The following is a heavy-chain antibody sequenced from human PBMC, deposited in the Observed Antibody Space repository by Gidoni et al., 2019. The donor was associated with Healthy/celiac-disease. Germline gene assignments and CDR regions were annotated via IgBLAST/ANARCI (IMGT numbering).Heavy chain of an antibody. CDR2: ISSSGSTI. V-gene: IGHV3-48*03. Sequence: EVQLVESGGGLVQPGGSLRLSCAASGFTFSSYEMNWVRQAPGKGLEWVSYISSSGSTIYYADSVKGRFTNSRDNAKNSLYLQMNSLRAEDTAVYYCAGDHNWNYDYWGQGTLVTVSS. CDR3: AGDHNWNYDY. D-gene: IGHD1-7*01. CDR1: GFTFSSYE. J-gene: IGHJ4*02.